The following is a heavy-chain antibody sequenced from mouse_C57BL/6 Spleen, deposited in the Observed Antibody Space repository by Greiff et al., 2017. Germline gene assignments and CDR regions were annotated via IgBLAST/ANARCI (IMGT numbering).Heavy chain of an antibody. CDR1: AYTFTSYT. V-gene: IGHV1-4*01. CDR2: INPSSGYT. J-gene: IGHJ4*01. CDR3: ARSSRPVVAKDYAMDY. D-gene: IGHD1-1*01. Sequence: VQLKESGAELARPRASEKMSCQPSAYTFTSYTMLWVKQRPGQGLEWIGYINPSSGYTKYNQKFKDKATLTADKSSSTAYMQLSSLTSEDSAVYYCARSSRPVVAKDYAMDYWDQGTSVSVPS.